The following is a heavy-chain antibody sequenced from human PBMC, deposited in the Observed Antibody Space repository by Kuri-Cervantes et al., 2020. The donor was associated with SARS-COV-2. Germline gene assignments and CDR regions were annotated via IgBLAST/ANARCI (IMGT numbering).Heavy chain of an antibody. D-gene: IGHD3-22*01. Sequence: ASVKVSCKASGYTFTGYYMHWVRQAPGQGLEWMGRINPNSGGTNYAQKLQGRVTTTTDTSTSTAYMELRSLRSDDTAVYYCAREGYYDSSGYFGDYVRMDVWGQGTTVTVSS. V-gene: IGHV1-2*06. CDR3: AREGYYDSSGYFGDYVRMDV. J-gene: IGHJ6*02. CDR1: GYTFTGYY. CDR2: INPNSGGT.